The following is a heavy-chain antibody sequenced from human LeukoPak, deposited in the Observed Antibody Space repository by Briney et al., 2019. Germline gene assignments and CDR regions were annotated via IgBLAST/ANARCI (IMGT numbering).Heavy chain of an antibody. J-gene: IGHJ4*02. Sequence: PGGSLRLSCAASGFTFSFYGMHWVRQAPGKGLEWVAVAYSNGLYKYNSDAVKGRFTISKDNSKNMLYLQMNSLTVEDTAVYYCARDPSDDSRGHYSFDYWGQGTLVTVS. V-gene: IGHV3-33*01. CDR3: ARDPSDDSRGHYSFDY. D-gene: IGHD3-22*01. CDR2: AYSNGLYK. CDR1: GFTFSFYG.